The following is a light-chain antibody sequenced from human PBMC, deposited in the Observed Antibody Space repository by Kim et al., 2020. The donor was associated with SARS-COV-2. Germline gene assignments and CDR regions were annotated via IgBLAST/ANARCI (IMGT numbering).Light chain of an antibody. CDR3: AAWDDSLKGGV. J-gene: IGLJ3*02. V-gene: IGLV1-44*01. CDR2: SNN. Sequence: QAVVTQPPSASGTPGQRVTISCSGSSSNIGNNAVNWYQQFPGTAPKLLISSNNQRPSGVPDRFSGSKSGTSASLAISGLQSEDEADYYCAAWDDSLKGGVFGGGTQLTVL. CDR1: SSNIGNNA.